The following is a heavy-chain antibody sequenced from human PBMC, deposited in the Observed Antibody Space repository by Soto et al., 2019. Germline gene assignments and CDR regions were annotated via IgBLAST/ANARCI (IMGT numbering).Heavy chain of an antibody. J-gene: IGHJ4*02. CDR2: IIVHNGGT. Sequence: QVQLVQSGAEVRKPGASVKISCKASGYTFTDHPVHWMRQAPGQSLEWLEWIIVHNGGTQYSQKLQGRVSLTRDTSATTVFLELTSLSSEETDVYYCERRGIGWYYESWGQGTLVTVSS. CDR1: GYTFTDHP. D-gene: IGHD6-19*01. V-gene: IGHV1-3*01. CDR3: ERRGIGWYYES.